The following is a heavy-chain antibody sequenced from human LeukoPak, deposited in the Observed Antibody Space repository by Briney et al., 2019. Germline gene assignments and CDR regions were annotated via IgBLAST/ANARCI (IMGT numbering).Heavy chain of an antibody. J-gene: IGHJ5*02. Sequence: SVKVSCKASGGTFSSYAISWVRQAPGQGLEWMGGIIPIFGTANYAQKFQGRVTITADESTSTAYMELSSLRSEDTAVYYCAGDRGYSFGNWFDPWGQGTLVTVSS. CDR3: AGDRGYSFGNWFDP. CDR1: GGTFSSYA. CDR2: IIPIFGTA. V-gene: IGHV1-69*01. D-gene: IGHD5-18*01.